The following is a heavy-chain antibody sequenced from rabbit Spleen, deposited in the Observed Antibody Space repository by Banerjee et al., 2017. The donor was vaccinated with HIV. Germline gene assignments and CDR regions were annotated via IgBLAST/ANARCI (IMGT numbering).Heavy chain of an antibody. CDR1: GVSFSGNSY. CDR2: IDTGSSGFT. CDR3: ARDTSSSFSSYGMDL. D-gene: IGHD1-1*01. Sequence: QSLEESGGDLVKPGASLTLTCIASGVSFSGNSYMCWVRQAPGKGLEWIACIDTGSSGFTYFASWAKGRFTISKTSSTTVTLQMTSLTAADTGTYFCARDTSSSFSSYGMDLWGQGTLVTVS. V-gene: IGHV1S40*01. J-gene: IGHJ6*01.